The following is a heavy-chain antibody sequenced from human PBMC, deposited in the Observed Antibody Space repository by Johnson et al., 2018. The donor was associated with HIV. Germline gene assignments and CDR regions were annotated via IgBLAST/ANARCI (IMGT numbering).Heavy chain of an antibody. CDR2: IKSKANSYAT. Sequence: VQLVESGGGLVQPGGSLRLSCAASGFTFSGSALHWVRQASGKGLEWLGRIKSKANSYATEYSASVKGRFSISRDDSKNTLYLQMNSLKTEDTAVYYCTTGELWNGYYLHDACDIWGQGTMVTVSS. V-gene: IGHV3-73*01. D-gene: IGHD3-3*01. J-gene: IGHJ3*02. CDR3: TTGELWNGYYLHDACDI. CDR1: GFTFSGSA.